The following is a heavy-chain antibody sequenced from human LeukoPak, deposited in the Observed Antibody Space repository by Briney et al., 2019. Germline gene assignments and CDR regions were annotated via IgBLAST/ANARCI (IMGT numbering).Heavy chain of an antibody. J-gene: IGHJ4*02. D-gene: IGHD6-13*01. CDR1: GFTFSNAW. Sequence: PGGSLRLSCAASGFTFSNAWMTWVRQAPGKGLEWVGRIKSKTDGGTRDYAAPVKGRFTISRDDSKDTLYLQMNSLKTEDTAMYYCTTDPVYSSNWHPFIDYWGQGTLVTVSS. CDR2: IKSKTDGGTR. CDR3: TTDPVYSSNWHPFIDY. V-gene: IGHV3-15*01.